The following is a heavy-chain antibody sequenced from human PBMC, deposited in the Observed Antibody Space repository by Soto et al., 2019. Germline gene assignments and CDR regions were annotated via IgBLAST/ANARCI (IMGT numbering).Heavy chain of an antibody. Sequence: GESLKISCKGSGYSFTSYWIGWVRQMPGKGLEWMGIIYPGDSDTRYSPSFQGQVTISADKSISTAYLQWSSLKASDTAMYYCATTTIYCRSTSCYPERNAFDIWGQGTMVTVSS. J-gene: IGHJ3*02. CDR3: ATTTIYCRSTSCYPERNAFDI. CDR2: IYPGDSDT. CDR1: GYSFTSYW. V-gene: IGHV5-51*01. D-gene: IGHD2-2*01.